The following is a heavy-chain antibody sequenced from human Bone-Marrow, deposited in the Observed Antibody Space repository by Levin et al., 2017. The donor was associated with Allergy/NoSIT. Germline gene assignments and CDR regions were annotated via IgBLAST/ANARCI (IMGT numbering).Heavy chain of an antibody. Sequence: HPGGSLRLSCAASGFTFSSYSIHWFRQAPGKGLEWLSYITSDSSAIKYADSVKGRFTMSRDNAKNSLFLQMSSLRAEDTALYYCARGIGSGAYLVNYWGQGTLVTVST. CDR3: ARGIGSGAYLVNY. J-gene: IGHJ4*02. D-gene: IGHD3-10*01. CDR2: ITSDSSAI. CDR1: GFTFSSYS. V-gene: IGHV3-48*01.